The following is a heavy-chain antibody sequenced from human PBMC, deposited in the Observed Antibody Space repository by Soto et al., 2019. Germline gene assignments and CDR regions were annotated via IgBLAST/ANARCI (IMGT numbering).Heavy chain of an antibody. J-gene: IGHJ5*02. CDR2: IYHSGST. CDR1: GGSISSGGYS. Sequence: QLQLQESGSGLVKPSQTLSLTCAVSGGSISSGGYSWSWIRQPPGKGLEWIGYIYHSGSTYYNPSLKSRVTISGDRSKNQFSLKLSSVTAADTAVYYCARASYSSSWYEVDPWGQGTLVTVSS. D-gene: IGHD6-13*01. V-gene: IGHV4-30-2*01. CDR3: ARASYSSSWYEVDP.